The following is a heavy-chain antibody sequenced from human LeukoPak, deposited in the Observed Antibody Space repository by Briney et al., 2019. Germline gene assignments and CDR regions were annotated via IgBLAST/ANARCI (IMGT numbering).Heavy chain of an antibody. CDR1: GYTFTSYD. CDR2: MNPNSGNT. J-gene: IGHJ4*02. V-gene: IGHV1-8*01. CDR3: ARDEVVPAATFDY. Sequence: ASVKVSCKASGYTFTSYDINWVRQATGQGLEWMGWMNPNSGNTGYAQKFQSRVTMTRNTTISTAYMELSSLRSEDTAVYYCARDEVVPAATFDYWGQGTLVTVSS. D-gene: IGHD2-2*01.